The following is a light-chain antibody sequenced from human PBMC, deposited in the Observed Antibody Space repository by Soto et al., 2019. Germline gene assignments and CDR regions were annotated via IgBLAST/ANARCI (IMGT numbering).Light chain of an antibody. J-gene: IGKJ4*01. CDR1: QSVNIN. CDR3: QQYKDWPPLT. CDR2: GAS. Sequence: EIVMTQSPVTLSASPGERVTLSCRASQSVNINLAWYQQRPGQAPRVLIYGASNRASGSPDRFSGSGSGTDFTLTLSSLEPDDFALYYCQQYKDWPPLTFGGGTRVEIK. V-gene: IGKV3D-15*01.